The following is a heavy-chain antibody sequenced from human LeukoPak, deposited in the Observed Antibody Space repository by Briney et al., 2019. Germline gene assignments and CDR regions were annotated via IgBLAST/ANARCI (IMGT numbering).Heavy chain of an antibody. CDR1: GGSVSSGSYY. CDR2: IYSSVST. Sequence: SETLSLTCTVSGGSVSSGSYYWSWIRQPPGKGLEWIGYIYSSVSTKYNTSLKSRVTISVDRSKNQFSLKLSSVTAADTAVYYCARGGWYEDYWGQGTLVTVSS. D-gene: IGHD6-19*01. V-gene: IGHV4-61*01. CDR3: ARGGWYEDY. J-gene: IGHJ4*02.